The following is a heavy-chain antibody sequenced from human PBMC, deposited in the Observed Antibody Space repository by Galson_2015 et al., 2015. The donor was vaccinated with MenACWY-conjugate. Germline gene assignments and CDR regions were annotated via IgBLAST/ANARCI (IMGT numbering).Heavy chain of an antibody. CDR3: TRGYIAKGLSTF. CDR1: GYSFSSYW. Sequence: QSGAEVKKPGESLKISCTGAGYSFSSYWVGWVRQMPGKGLEWVGIIDPGDSDTRYSPSFQGQVTISADKSISTAYLQWSSLKASDTAIYYCTRGYIAKGLSTFWGQGTLVTVSS. D-gene: IGHD5-12*01. J-gene: IGHJ4*02. V-gene: IGHV5-51*03. CDR2: IDPGDSDT.